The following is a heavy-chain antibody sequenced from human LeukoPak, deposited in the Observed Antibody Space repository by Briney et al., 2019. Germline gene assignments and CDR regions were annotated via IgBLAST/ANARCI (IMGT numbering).Heavy chain of an antibody. D-gene: IGHD2-15*01. CDR1: GFTVSSNY. CDR2: IYSGGST. V-gene: IGHV3-66*01. Sequence: PGGSLRLSCAASGFTVSSNYMSWVRQAPGKGLEWVAVIYSGGSTYYADSVKGRFTISRDNSKNTLYLQMNSLRAEDTAVYYCARARGYCSGGSCYSEYYYGMDVWGQGTTVTVSS. J-gene: IGHJ6*02. CDR3: ARARGYCSGGSCYSEYYYGMDV.